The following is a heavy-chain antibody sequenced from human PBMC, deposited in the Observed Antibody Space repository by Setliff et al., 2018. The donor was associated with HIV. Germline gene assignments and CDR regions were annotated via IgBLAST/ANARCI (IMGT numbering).Heavy chain of an antibody. CDR3: ARTQQTYYYDSSGYYFDY. J-gene: IGHJ4*03. D-gene: IGHD3-22*01. CDR1: GGSFTAYY. Sequence: PSETLSLTCAVYGGSFTAYYWTWIRQPPGKGLEWIGEIHHGGSTNYMPSLKNRVTISVDTSKNQFSLTLRSLTAADTAVYYCARTQQTYYYDSSGYYFDYWGQGTMVTVSS. V-gene: IGHV4-34*01. CDR2: IHHGGST.